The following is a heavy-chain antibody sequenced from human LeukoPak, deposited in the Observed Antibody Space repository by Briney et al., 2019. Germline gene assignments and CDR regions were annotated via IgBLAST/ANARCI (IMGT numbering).Heavy chain of an antibody. CDR1: FSTLNKAW. V-gene: IGHV3-15*07. CDR2: IKSSADGRTT. CDR3: STHPTSGF. Sequence: GRSLRLSCAVSFSTLNKAWMDWVRQAPGGGLEWGGRIKSSADGRTTAYATPARDRFTISRDDSENTAFLQMNSLRTEDTAIYYCSTHPTSGFWGQGTLVTVSS. D-gene: IGHD2-15*01. J-gene: IGHJ4*02.